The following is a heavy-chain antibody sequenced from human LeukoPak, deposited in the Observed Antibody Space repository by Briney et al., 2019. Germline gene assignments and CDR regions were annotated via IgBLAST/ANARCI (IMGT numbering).Heavy chain of an antibody. D-gene: IGHD2-2*01. J-gene: IGHJ6*03. CDR3: ARVGMGYCSRTSCYGRVGYYYYMDV. V-gene: IGHV4-39*07. CDR2: IYYSGST. CDR1: GGSISSSSYY. Sequence: SETPSLTCTVSGGSISSSSYYWGWIRQPPGKGLEWIGSIYYSGSTYYNPSLKSRVTISVDTSKNQFSLKLSSVTAADTAVYYCARVGMGYCSRTSCYGRVGYYYYMDVWGKGTTVTVSS.